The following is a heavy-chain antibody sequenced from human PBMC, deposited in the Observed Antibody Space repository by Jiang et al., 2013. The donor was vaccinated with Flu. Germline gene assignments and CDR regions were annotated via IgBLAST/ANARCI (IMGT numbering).Heavy chain of an antibody. V-gene: IGHV1-69*04. Sequence: GAEVKKPGSSVKVSCKASGGTFSSYTISWVRQAPGQGLEWMGRIIPILGIANYAQKFQGRVTITADKSTSTAYMELSSLRSEDTAVYYCARDLEVTGTRDYWGQGTLVTVSS. D-gene: IGHD1-20*01. CDR2: IIPILGIA. CDR3: ARDLEVTGTRDY. CDR1: GGTFSSYT. J-gene: IGHJ4*02.